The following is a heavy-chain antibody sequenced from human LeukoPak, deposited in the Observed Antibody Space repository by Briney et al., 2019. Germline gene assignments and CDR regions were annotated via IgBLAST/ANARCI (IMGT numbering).Heavy chain of an antibody. Sequence: PGGSLRLSCSASGFTFTTYDMTWVRQAPGEGLEWVSTISRSSNYIYYADSVKGRFTISRDNAKNSLYLQMNSLRAEDTAVYYCARKYYYDSSGYFFDYWGQGTLVTVSS. V-gene: IGHV3-21*01. CDR2: ISRSSNYI. J-gene: IGHJ4*02. D-gene: IGHD3-22*01. CDR1: GFTFTTYD. CDR3: ARKYYYDSSGYFFDY.